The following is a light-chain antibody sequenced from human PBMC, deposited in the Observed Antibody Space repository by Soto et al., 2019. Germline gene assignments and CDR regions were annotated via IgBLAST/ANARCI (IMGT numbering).Light chain of an antibody. Sequence: DLQMTQSPSTLSSSLGDRVTITCRASQSISSWLAWYQQKTGKAPKLLIYDDSSLESGVPSRFSGSGSGTELNLTISRLQPDDFATYYCQKYNSYSWTCGQGTKVDIK. V-gene: IGKV1-5*01. CDR2: DDS. J-gene: IGKJ1*01. CDR3: QKYNSYSWT. CDR1: QSISSW.